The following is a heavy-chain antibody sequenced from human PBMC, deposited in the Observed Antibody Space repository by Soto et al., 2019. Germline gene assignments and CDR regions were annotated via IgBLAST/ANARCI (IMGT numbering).Heavy chain of an antibody. CDR3: ARGTRLAADYYFDY. V-gene: IGHV3-30*04. CDR2: VASDGRDK. Sequence: GESLKISCAASGFTFSRFAMHWVRQAPGKRLEWVAVVASDGRDKHHADSVKGRFTISRDNSKNTLYLQMSSLRSEDTAVYYCARGTRLAADYYFDYWGQGTVVTVSS. CDR1: GFTFSRFA. J-gene: IGHJ4*02. D-gene: IGHD6-13*01.